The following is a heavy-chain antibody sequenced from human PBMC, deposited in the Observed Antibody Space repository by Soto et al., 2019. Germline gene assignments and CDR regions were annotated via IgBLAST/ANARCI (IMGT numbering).Heavy chain of an antibody. D-gene: IGHD3-10*01. Sequence: EVHLVESGGGLVQPGGSLRLSCAASGFTFSSYSMNWVRQAPGKGLEWISYISSSSSTIYYADSVKGRFTISRDNAKNSLYLQMNSLRDEDTAVYYCARDRGTRAPNNWFDPWGQGILVTVSS. CDR1: GFTFSSYS. CDR2: ISSSSSTI. J-gene: IGHJ5*02. V-gene: IGHV3-48*02. CDR3: ARDRGTRAPNNWFDP.